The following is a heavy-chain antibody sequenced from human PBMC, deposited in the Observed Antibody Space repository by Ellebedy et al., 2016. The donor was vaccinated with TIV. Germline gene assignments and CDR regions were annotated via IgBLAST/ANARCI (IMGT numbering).Heavy chain of an antibody. CDR1: VGSFSGYY. D-gene: IGHD2-15*01. CDR2: IDHSGNT. CDR3: ARDQAAY. V-gene: IGHV4-34*01. J-gene: IGHJ4*02. Sequence: SETLSLXXAVYVGSFSGYYWSWIRQVPGKGLEWIGEIDHSGNTNYNPSLRSRVTMSVDTSKNQFSLKLNSMTAADTGVYYCARDQAAYWGQGTLVTVSS.